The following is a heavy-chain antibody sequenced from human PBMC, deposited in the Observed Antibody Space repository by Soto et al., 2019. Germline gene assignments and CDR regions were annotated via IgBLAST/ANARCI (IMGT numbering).Heavy chain of an antibody. Sequence: SETLSLTCTVSGGSISSYYWSWIRQPPGKGLEWIGYIYYSGSTNYNPSLKSRVTISVDTSKNQFSLKLSSVTAADTAVYYCARDIVGATRRWFDPWGQGTLVTVSS. J-gene: IGHJ5*02. V-gene: IGHV4-59*01. CDR2: IYYSGST. CDR1: GGSISSYY. CDR3: ARDIVGATRRWFDP. D-gene: IGHD1-26*01.